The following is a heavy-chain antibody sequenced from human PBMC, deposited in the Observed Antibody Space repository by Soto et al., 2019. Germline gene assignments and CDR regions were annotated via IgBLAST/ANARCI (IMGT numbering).Heavy chain of an antibody. CDR2: IIPILGIA. D-gene: IGHD2-2*01. J-gene: IGHJ4*02. CDR1: GGTFSSYT. V-gene: IGHV1-69*02. Sequence: SVKVSCKASGGTFSSYTISWVRQAPGQGLEWMGRIIPILGIANYAQKFQGRVTITADKSTSTAYMELSSLRSEDTAVYYCARGTPSSTSSFDYWGQGTLVTVSS. CDR3: ARGTPSSTSSFDY.